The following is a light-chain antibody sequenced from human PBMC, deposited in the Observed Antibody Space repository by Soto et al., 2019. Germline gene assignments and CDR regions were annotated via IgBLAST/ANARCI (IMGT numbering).Light chain of an antibody. V-gene: IGLV2-14*01. J-gene: IGLJ3*02. CDR2: EVT. CDR1: SSDVGGYDY. CDR3: CSYGSSRPGV. Sequence: QSALTQPASVSGSPGQSITISCTGTSSDVGGYDYLSWYQQHPGKAPKLMIYEVTYRSSGVSNRFSASKSGNTASLTISGLQAEDEADYYCCSYGSSRPGVFGGGTQLTVL.